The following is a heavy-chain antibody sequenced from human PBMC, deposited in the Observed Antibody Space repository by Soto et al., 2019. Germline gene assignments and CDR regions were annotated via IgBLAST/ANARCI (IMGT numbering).Heavy chain of an antibody. CDR1: GGSINVYY. CDR3: ARGGKYNWNHNWFDP. CDR2: IYNSGST. J-gene: IGHJ5*02. D-gene: IGHD1-20*01. Sequence: SETLSLTCTVSGGSINVYYWSWIRQLPGKGLEWVGYIYNSGSTNYNPSLKSRVTISVDTSKNQFSLKLSSVTAADTAVYYCARGGKYNWNHNWFDPWGQGTLVTVSS. V-gene: IGHV4-59*12.